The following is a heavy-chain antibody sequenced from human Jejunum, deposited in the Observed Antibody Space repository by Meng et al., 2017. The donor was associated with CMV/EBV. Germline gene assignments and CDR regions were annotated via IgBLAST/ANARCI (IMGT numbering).Heavy chain of an antibody. D-gene: IGHD6-13*01. Sequence: HSCVATGFTVSSNYKSWVSQAPGKGLEWVSIIYRDGTTYYADSVKSRFTISRDKSKNTLDLQMNSLRAEDMAVYYCAYSSSWAHFDYWGQGTLVTVSS. CDR1: GFTVSSNY. J-gene: IGHJ4*02. CDR2: IYRDGTT. V-gene: IGHV3-53*01. CDR3: AYSSSWAHFDY.